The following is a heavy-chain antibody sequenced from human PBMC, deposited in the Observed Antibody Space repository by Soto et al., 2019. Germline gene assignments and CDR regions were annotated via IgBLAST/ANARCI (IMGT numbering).Heavy chain of an antibody. CDR3: ARGDGYFGSGSTSYFDN. CDR2: INPSGDTT. D-gene: IGHD3-10*01. CDR1: GYTFSSYY. V-gene: IGHV1-46*01. Sequence: QVQLVQSGAEVKKPGASVKVSCKASGYTFSSYYMHWVRQAPGHGLEWMGIINPSGDTTTYPQNFQGRVTMTRDTSTSTLYLELSSLRTEDTAVYSCARGDGYFGSGSTSYFDNWGQGTRVTVSS. J-gene: IGHJ4*02.